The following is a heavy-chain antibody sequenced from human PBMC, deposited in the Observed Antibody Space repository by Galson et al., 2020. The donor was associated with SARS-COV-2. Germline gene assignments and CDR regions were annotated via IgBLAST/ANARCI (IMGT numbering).Heavy chain of an antibody. D-gene: IGHD2-15*01. CDR3: AKAWLLAPNVEY. CDR1: GFTFSSYS. J-gene: IGHJ4*02. Sequence: TGGSLRLSCAASGFTFSSYSMNWVRQAPGKGLEWVSTIAARGNTFYADSVKGRFAISRDNSRNTLYLQMNSLRVEDTAMYYCAKAWLLAPNVEYWGQGTLVTVAS. V-gene: IGHV3-23*01. CDR2: IAARGNT.